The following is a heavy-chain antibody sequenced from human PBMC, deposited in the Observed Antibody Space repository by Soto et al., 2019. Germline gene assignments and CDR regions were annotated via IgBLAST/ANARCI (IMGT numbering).Heavy chain of an antibody. V-gene: IGHV4-61*01. Sequence: QVQLQESGPGLVKPSETLSLTCTVSGGSVSSGSYYWSWIRQPPGKGLEWIGYIYYSGSTNYNPSLKSRVTISVDTTKKQFSLKLSSVTAAYTAVYYCARGQVPSPVPYGGFDPWGQGTLVTVSS. CDR2: IYYSGST. J-gene: IGHJ5*02. CDR3: ARGQVPSPVPYGGFDP. CDR1: GGSVSSGSYY. D-gene: IGHD4-17*01.